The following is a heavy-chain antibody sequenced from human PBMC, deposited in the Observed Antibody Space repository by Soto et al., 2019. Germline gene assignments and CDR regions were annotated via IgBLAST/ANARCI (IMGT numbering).Heavy chain of an antibody. CDR1: GYTFTAFA. CDR2: TNVGNGDT. J-gene: IGHJ4*02. Sequence: GASVKVSCKTSGYTFTAFAVHWVRQASGQRLEWMGWTNVGNGDTKSSQNLQGRVTITRDTSASTVYMELSSLRSEDTAVYYCVRVGGSGWTLDFWGQGTLVNVSS. CDR3: VRVGGSGWTLDF. D-gene: IGHD6-25*01. V-gene: IGHV1-3*01.